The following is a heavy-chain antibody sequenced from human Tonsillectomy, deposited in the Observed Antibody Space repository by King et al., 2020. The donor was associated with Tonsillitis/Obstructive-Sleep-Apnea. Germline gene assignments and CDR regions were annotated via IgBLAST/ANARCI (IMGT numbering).Heavy chain of an antibody. Sequence: VQLQQWGAGLLKPSETLSLTCGVYGGSFSGYYWSWVRQPPGKGLEWIGDINHSGNSNYNPSLKSRVTISVDTSKNQFSLKLSSVTAADTAVYYCARNVEGIAAVGAYYYYYYMDVWGKGTTVTVSS. CDR1: GGSFSGYY. J-gene: IGHJ6*03. CDR2: INHSGNS. CDR3: ARNVEGIAAVGAYYYYYYMDV. D-gene: IGHD6-13*01. V-gene: IGHV4-34*01.